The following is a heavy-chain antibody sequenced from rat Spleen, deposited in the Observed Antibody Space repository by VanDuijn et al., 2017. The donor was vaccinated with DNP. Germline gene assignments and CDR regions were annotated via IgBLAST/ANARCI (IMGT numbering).Heavy chain of an antibody. CDR2: ISYDGGKI. CDR1: GFTFSDFY. J-gene: IGHJ3*01. CDR3: AIYFYSGDNWFGY. Sequence: EVQLVESGGGSVQPGRSLKLSCAASGFTFSDFYMAWLRQAPTKGLEWVVYISYDGGKIYYADSVKGRFTVSRDIAKSTLFLQMISLRSEVTATYYCAIYFYSGDNWFGYWGQGTLVTVSS. V-gene: IGHV5-20*01. D-gene: IGHD1-1*01.